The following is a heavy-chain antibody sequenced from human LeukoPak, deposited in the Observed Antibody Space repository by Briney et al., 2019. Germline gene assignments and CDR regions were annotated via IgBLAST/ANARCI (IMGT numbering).Heavy chain of an antibody. CDR3: ARIGYSSSSFDY. V-gene: IGHV1-69*13. CDR1: GGTYSSYA. Sequence: ASVTVSCMASGGTYSSYAISGVRQARGQGLEWVGGIIPIFCTAYYAQKFQGRVTITADESTSTAYMELSSLRSEDTAVYFCARIGYSSSSFDYWGQGVLVTVYS. CDR2: IIPIFCTA. J-gene: IGHJ4*02. D-gene: IGHD6-6*01.